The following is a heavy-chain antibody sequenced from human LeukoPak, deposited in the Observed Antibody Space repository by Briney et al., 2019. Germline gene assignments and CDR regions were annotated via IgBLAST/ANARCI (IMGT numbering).Heavy chain of an antibody. V-gene: IGHV4-59*11. D-gene: IGHD2-2*01. J-gene: IGHJ4*02. CDR3: ARVRVSAAQHFDY. CDR2: IYYSGST. Sequence: SETLSLTCTVSGGSISSHYWSWIRQPPGKGLEWIGCIYYSGSTTYNPSLQSRITISVDTSKNKFSLKLSSVTAADTAVYYCARVRVSAAQHFDYWGQGTLVTVSS. CDR1: GGSISSHY.